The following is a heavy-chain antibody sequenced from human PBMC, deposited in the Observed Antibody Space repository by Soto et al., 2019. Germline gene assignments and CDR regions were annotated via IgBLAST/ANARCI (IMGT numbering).Heavy chain of an antibody. V-gene: IGHV4-30-2*05. CDR3: ARERPDGARLDP. J-gene: IGHJ5*02. CDR2: IYHSGST. CDR1: GFTFSTYA. D-gene: IGHD6-6*01. Sequence: LRLSCAASGFTFSTYARAWVRQAPGKGLEWIGYIYHSGSTYYNPSLKSRVTISVDTSKNQFSLKLSSVTAADTAVYYCARERPDGARLDPWGQGTLVTVSS.